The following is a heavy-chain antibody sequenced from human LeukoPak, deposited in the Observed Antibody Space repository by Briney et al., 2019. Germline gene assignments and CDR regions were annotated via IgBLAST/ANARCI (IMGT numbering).Heavy chain of an antibody. J-gene: IGHJ6*03. V-gene: IGHV3-11*04. D-gene: IGHD3-10*01. CDR3: ARWYYGSGTYPYYYYYYYMDV. Sequence: GGSLRLSCAASGFTFSDYYMSWIRQAPGKGLGWVSYISSSGSTIYYADSVKGRFTISRDNAENSLNLQMNSLRAEDTAVYYCARWYYGSGTYPYYYYYYYMDVWGKGTTVTISS. CDR1: GFTFSDYY. CDR2: ISSSGSTI.